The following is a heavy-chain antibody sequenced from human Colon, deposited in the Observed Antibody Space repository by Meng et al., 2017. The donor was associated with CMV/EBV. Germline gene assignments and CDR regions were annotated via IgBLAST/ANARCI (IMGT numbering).Heavy chain of an antibody. CDR1: GFTFSSQS. D-gene: IGHD2-15*01. Sequence: GGSLRLSCTASGFTFSSQSLNWVRQAPGQGLEWVSSINSRSSQIYYADSVRGRFTISRDNAKNSLCLQMNSLRAEDTAIYYCARDGVVVLGATRDWGQGTLVTVSS. CDR2: INSRSSQI. V-gene: IGHV3-21*04. CDR3: ARDGVVVLGATRD. J-gene: IGHJ4*02.